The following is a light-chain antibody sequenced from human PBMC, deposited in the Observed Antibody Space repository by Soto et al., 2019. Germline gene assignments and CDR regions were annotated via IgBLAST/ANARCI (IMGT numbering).Light chain of an antibody. V-gene: IGLV2-11*01. J-gene: IGLJ3*02. Sequence: QSALTQPCSVSGSPGQSVTISCTGTSSDVGDYNYVSWYQQHPGKAPKLMIYDVNKRPSGVPDRFSGSKSGNTASLTISGLQAEDEADYYCCSYAGSYTLWVFGGGTKLTVL. CDR2: DVN. CDR1: SSDVGDYNY. CDR3: CSYAGSYTLWV.